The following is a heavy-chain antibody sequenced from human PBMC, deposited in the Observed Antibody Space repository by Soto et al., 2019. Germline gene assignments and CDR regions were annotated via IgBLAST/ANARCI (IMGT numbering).Heavy chain of an antibody. J-gene: IGHJ6*02. D-gene: IGHD3-3*01. CDR1: EHTFNNFG. CDR2: VSPLSGTP. Sequence: QLQVVQSGAELKKPGSSVKVSCKAAEHTFNNFGVAWVRQAPGQGLEWMGGVSPLSGTPKIAQIFQGRVTITAATSANTVYMELDRLTSEDTAVYYCARLFDFAILPPGYGLDVWGQGATVTVTS. CDR3: ARLFDFAILPPGYGLDV. V-gene: IGHV1-69*06.